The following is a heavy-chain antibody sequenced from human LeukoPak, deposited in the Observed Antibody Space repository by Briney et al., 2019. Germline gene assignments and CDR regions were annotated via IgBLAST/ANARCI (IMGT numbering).Heavy chain of an antibody. D-gene: IGHD3-9*01. V-gene: IGHV3-23*01. CDR1: GFTFSSNA. CDR2: ISGTGSGT. CDR3: AKGTHDWRFICDC. Sequence: GGSLRLSCAASGFTFSSNAMNWVRQAPGKGLEWVSGISGTGSGTYYAASVKGRFTISRDSSKNTLYLQMSSLRAEDTAVYYCAKGTHDWRFICDCWGQRTLVTVSS. J-gene: IGHJ4*02.